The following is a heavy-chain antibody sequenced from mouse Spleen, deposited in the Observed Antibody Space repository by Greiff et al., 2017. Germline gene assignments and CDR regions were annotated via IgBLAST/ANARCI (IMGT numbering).Heavy chain of an antibody. CDR1: GFTFSDYG. CDR3: ARDSNYRLDY. V-gene: IGHV5-17*01. D-gene: IGHD2-5*01. J-gene: IGHJ2*01. Sequence: EVKLVESGGGLVKPGGSLKLSCAASGFTFSDYGMHWVRQAPEKGLEWVAYISSGSSTIYYADTVKGRFTISRDNAKNTLFLQMTSLRSEDTAMYYCARDSNYRLDYWGQGTTLTVSS. CDR2: ISSGSSTI.